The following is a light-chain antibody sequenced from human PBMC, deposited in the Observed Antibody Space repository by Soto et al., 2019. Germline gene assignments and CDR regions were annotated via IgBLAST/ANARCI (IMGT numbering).Light chain of an antibody. Sequence: QSVLTQPASVSGSPGQSITISCTGTSSDLGGYNYVSWFQQHPGKAPKLMIYEVSNRPSGVSNRFSGSKSGNTASLTISGLQGEDEADYYCSSYTSSSTWVFGGGTQLTVL. V-gene: IGLV2-14*01. CDR2: EVS. CDR1: SSDLGGYNY. J-gene: IGLJ3*02. CDR3: SSYTSSSTWV.